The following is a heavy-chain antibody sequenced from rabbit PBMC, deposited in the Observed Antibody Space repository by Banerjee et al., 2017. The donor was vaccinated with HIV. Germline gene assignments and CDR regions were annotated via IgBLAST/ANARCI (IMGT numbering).Heavy chain of an antibody. CDR3: ARDLAGVIGWNFNL. CDR2: IDVSSSGRT. J-gene: IGHJ4*01. CDR1: GLDFSSSYW. V-gene: IGHV1S40*01. Sequence: QSLEESGGDLVKPGASLTLTCTASGLDFSSSYWICWVRQAPGKGLEWITCIDVSSSGRTYYASWAKGRFTISKTSSTTVTLQMTSLTAADTATYLCARDLAGVIGWNFNLWGPGTLVTVS. D-gene: IGHD4-1*01.